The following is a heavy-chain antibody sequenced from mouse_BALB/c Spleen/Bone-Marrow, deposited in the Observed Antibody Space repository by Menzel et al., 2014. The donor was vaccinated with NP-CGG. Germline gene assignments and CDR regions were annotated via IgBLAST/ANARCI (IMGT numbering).Heavy chain of an antibody. CDR3: ERSPGSSPAWFAY. D-gene: IGHD1-1*01. J-gene: IGHJ3*01. CDR1: GYTFTSYY. V-gene: IGHV1S56*01. Sequence: VQLVESGPELVKPGASVRISCKASGYTFTSYYIHWVKQRPGQGLEWIGWIYPGNVNTKYNEKFKGKATLTADKSSSTASMQLSSLTSEDSEVYSCERSPGSSPAWFAYWGQGTLVTASA. CDR2: IYPGNVNT.